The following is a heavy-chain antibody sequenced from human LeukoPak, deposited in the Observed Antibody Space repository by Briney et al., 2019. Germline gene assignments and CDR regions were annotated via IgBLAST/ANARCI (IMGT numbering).Heavy chain of an antibody. CDR2: ISAYNGNT. V-gene: IGHV1-18*01. D-gene: IGHD2-21*01. CDR3: ARIGYCGGDCYSFGSDY. Sequence: ASVKVSCKASGYTFTSYGISWVRQAPGQGLEWMGWISAYNGNTNYAQKLQGRVTMTTDTSTSTAYMELRSLRSDDTAVYYCARIGYCGGDCYSFGSDYWGQGTLVTVSS. CDR1: GYTFTSYG. J-gene: IGHJ4*02.